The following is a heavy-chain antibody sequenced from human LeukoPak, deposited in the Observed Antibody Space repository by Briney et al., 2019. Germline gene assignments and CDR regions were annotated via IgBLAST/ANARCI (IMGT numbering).Heavy chain of an antibody. CDR1: GFYFANYA. Sequence: GGSLRLSCAASGFYFANYAMSWVRQAPGKGLEWVGFIRSKSNGGTTHYAASVEGRFTISRDDSNSIAYLQMNSLKTEDTAVYYCVRDYRYAGHESVYWGQGTLVTVSS. J-gene: IGHJ4*02. CDR3: VRDYRYAGHESVY. CDR2: IRSKSNGGTT. V-gene: IGHV3-49*04. D-gene: IGHD5-12*01.